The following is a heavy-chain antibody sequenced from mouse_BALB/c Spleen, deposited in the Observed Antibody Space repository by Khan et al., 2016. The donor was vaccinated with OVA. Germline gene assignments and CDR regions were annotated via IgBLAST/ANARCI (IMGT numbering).Heavy chain of an antibody. Sequence: QVQLKQSGAELVRPGASVTLSCKASGFTFPDYELHWVKQTPVHGREWIGVIDPKTGVTAYNQKFKGKATLTADKFSSTAYMETRSLTSDDSAVYYGTRSTFANWGQGTLVTVSA. V-gene: IGHV1-15*01. CDR2: IDPKTGVT. J-gene: IGHJ3*01. CDR3: TRSTFAN. CDR1: GFTFPDYE.